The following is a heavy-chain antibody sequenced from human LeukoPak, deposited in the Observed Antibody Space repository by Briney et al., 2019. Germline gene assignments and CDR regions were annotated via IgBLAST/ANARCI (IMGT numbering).Heavy chain of an antibody. Sequence: SVKVSCKASGGNFSRLAISWVRQAPGQGLEWMGGIIPIFGTANYAQKFQGRVTITTDESTSTAYMELSSLRSEDTAVYYCARSGVVVPAENWFDPWGQGTLVTVSS. CDR2: IIPIFGTA. J-gene: IGHJ5*02. D-gene: IGHD2-2*01. CDR3: ARSGVVVPAENWFDP. V-gene: IGHV1-69*05. CDR1: GGNFSRLA.